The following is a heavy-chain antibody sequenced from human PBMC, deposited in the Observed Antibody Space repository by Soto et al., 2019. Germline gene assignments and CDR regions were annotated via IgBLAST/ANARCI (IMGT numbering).Heavy chain of an antibody. V-gene: IGHV3-21*01. Sequence: GGSLRLSCAASGFTFSSYSMNWVRQAPGKGLEWVSSISSSSSYIYYADSVKGRFTISRDNAKNSLYLQMNSLRAEDTAVYYCARTRDCSSTSCYNGWFDPWGQGTLVTVSS. J-gene: IGHJ5*02. CDR2: ISSSSSYI. CDR3: ARTRDCSSTSCYNGWFDP. CDR1: GFTFSSYS. D-gene: IGHD2-2*02.